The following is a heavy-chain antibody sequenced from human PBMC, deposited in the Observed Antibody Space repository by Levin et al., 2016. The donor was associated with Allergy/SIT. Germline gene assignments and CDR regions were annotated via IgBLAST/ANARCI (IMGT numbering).Heavy chain of an antibody. D-gene: IGHD5-12*01. CDR3: ARTGYSGYEGNFDY. CDR2: IKQDGSEK. J-gene: IGHJ4*02. Sequence: GESLKISCAASEFTFSNYWMTWVRQVPGKGLEWVANIKQDGSEKYYVASVKGRFTISRDNAKNSLYLQMSSLRADDTAVYYCARTGYSGYEGNFDYWGQGTLVTVSS. V-gene: IGHV3-7*03. CDR1: EFTFSNYW.